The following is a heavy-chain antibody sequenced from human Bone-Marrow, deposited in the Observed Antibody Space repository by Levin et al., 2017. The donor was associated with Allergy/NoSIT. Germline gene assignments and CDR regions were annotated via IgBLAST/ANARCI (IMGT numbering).Heavy chain of an antibody. CDR2: IIPIFGTA. Sequence: KISCKASGGTFSSYAISWVRQAPGQGLEWMGGIIPIFGTANYAQKFQGRVTITADKSTSTAYMELSSLRSEDTAVYYCAREQWELRYYYYYYGMDVWGQGTTVTVSS. CDR1: GGTFSSYA. V-gene: IGHV1-69*06. D-gene: IGHD1-26*01. CDR3: AREQWELRYYYYYYGMDV. J-gene: IGHJ6*02.